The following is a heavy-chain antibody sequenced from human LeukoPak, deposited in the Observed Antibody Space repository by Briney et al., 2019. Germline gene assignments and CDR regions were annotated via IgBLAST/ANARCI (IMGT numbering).Heavy chain of an antibody. CDR1: GVSIISSSYD. V-gene: IGHV4-39*01. J-gene: IGHJ4*02. Sequence: SETLSLTCTVSGVSIISSSYDWGWIRQPPGKGLEWIGSINYSGSTDYNPSLKSRVTISVDASKNQFSLKMSSVTAADTAVYYCARHFDNWGQGTLVTVPS. CDR3: ARHFDN. CDR2: INYSGST.